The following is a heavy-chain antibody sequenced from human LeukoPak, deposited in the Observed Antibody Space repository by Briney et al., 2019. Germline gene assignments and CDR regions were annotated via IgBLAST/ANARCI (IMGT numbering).Heavy chain of an antibody. CDR3: ARPRIGMATIRYYYYMDV. Sequence: SETLSLTCAVYGGSFSGYYWSWIRQPPGKGLEWIGEINHSGSTNYNPSLKSRVTISVDTSKNQFSLKLSSVTAADTAVYYCARPRIGMATIRYYYYMDVWGKGTTVTISS. J-gene: IGHJ6*03. V-gene: IGHV4-34*01. CDR2: INHSGST. CDR1: GGSFSGYY. D-gene: IGHD5-24*01.